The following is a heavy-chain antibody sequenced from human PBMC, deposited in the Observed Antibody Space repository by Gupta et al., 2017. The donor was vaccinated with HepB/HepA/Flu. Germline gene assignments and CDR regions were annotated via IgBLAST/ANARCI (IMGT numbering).Heavy chain of an antibody. D-gene: IGHD3-3*01. CDR3: VRDKVEWLLGNYYYYYMDV. CDR2: IKPDGSEK. J-gene: IGHJ6*03. Sequence: EVQLVESGGGLVQPGGSLRLSCAASRFTFSNYWMSWVRQAPGKGLEWVANIKPDGSEKNYVDSVKGRFTISRDNAKNSLYLQMNSLRAEDTAVYYCVRDKVEWLLGNYYYYYMDVWGKGTTVTVSS. V-gene: IGHV3-7*01. CDR1: RFTFSNYW.